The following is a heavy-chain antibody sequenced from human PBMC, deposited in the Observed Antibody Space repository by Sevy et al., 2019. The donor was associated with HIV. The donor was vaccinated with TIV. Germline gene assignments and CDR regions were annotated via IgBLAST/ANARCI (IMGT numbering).Heavy chain of an antibody. CDR3: ARAAAGAYDAFDI. Sequence: ASVKVSCKASGYTFSVYDINWVRQVTGQGLEWVGWLNPSSSNTGYAENFQGRVTFTMDSSTSTGYMEMSSLRSEDTAVYYCARAAAGAYDAFDIWGQGTLVTVSS. CDR2: LNPSSSNT. D-gene: IGHD6-13*01. V-gene: IGHV1-8*03. CDR1: GYTFSVYD. J-gene: IGHJ3*02.